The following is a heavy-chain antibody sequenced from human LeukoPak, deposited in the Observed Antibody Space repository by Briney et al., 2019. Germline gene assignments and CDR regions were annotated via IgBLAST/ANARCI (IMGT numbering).Heavy chain of an antibody. V-gene: IGHV4-4*07. Sequence: SETLSLICTVSGGSISSYYWSWIRQPAGKGLEWIGRIHTSGSTNYNPSLKSRVTMSVETSKKQFSLKLTSVTAADTAVYYCARDGGWGQMATCYFDYWGQGTLVTVSS. CDR1: GGSISSYY. CDR2: IHTSGST. D-gene: IGHD5-24*01. J-gene: IGHJ4*02. CDR3: ARDGGWGQMATCYFDY.